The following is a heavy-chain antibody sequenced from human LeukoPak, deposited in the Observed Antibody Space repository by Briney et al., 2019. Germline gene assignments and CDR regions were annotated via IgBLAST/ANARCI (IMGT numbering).Heavy chain of an antibody. V-gene: IGHV3-21*01. CDR1: GFTFSSYS. D-gene: IGHD3-3*01. CDR2: ISSSSSYI. CDR3: ARDVRFLEWPFDY. Sequence: GGSLRLSCAASGFTFSSYSMNWVRQAPGKGLEWVSSISSSSSYIYYADSVKGRFTISRDNAKNSLYLQMNSLRSEDTAVYYCARDVRFLEWPFDYWGQGTLVTVSS. J-gene: IGHJ4*02.